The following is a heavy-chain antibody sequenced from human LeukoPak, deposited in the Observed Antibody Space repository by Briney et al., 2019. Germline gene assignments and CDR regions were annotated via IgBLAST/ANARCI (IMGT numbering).Heavy chain of an antibody. J-gene: IGHJ4*02. CDR3: ARGNYGSGSYYNY. V-gene: IGHV1-46*01. D-gene: IGHD3-10*01. CDR2: INPSGGST. CDR1: GYTFTSYY. Sequence: ASVKVSCKASGYTFTSYYMHWVRQVPGQGLEWMGIINPSGGSTSYAQKFQGRVTITADESTSTAYMELSSLRSEDTAVYYCARGNYGSGSYYNYWGQGTLVTVSS.